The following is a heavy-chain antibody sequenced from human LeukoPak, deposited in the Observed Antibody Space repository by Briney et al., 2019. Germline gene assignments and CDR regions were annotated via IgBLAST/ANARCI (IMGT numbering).Heavy chain of an antibody. CDR1: GGSISSGSYY. J-gene: IGHJ3*02. CDR2: INHSGST. Sequence: PSETLSLTCTVSGGSISSGSYYWSWIRQPAGKGLEWIGEINHSGSTNYNPSLKSRVTISVDTSKNQFSLKLSSVTAADTAVYYCTREGQITFGGVTVTGIKNAFDIWGQGTMDTVSS. CDR3: TREGQITFGGVTVTGIKNAFDI. D-gene: IGHD3-16*02. V-gene: IGHV4-61*10.